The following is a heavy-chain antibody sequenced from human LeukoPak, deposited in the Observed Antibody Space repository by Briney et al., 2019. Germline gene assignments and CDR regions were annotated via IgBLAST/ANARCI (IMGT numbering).Heavy chain of an antibody. CDR3: ARVTVGATDFDY. V-gene: IGHV4-39*01. J-gene: IGHJ4*02. Sequence: SETLSLTCSVSGGSISSSSSYWGWIRQPPGKGLEWIGSIYYSGSSFDNPALKSRVTISVDTSKNQFSLKLSSVTAADTAVYYCARVTVGATDFDYWGQGTLVTVSS. CDR2: IYYSGSS. CDR1: GGSISSSSSY. D-gene: IGHD1-26*01.